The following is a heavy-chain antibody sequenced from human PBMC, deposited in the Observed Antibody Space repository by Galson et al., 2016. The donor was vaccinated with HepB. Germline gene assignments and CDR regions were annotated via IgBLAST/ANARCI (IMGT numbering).Heavy chain of an antibody. V-gene: IGHV3-21*06. CDR2: ISTSSSYI. CDR3: ARDKDGGFDY. J-gene: IGHJ4*02. CDR1: GFTFRNYN. Sequence: SLRLSCAVSGFTFRNYNMNWIRQAPGKGLEWVSSISTSSSYIYYTDSVKGRFTISRDNGKSSLFLQMNSLGAEDTAVYYCARDKDGGFDYWGLGTLVTVSS. D-gene: IGHD4-23*01.